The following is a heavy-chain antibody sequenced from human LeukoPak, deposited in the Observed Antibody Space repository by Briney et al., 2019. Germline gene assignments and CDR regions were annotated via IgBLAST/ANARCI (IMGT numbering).Heavy chain of an antibody. D-gene: IGHD6-19*01. CDR1: GDSISSGNY. J-gene: IGHJ4*02. CDR2: IFHTGST. V-gene: IGHV4-38-2*02. Sequence: SETLSLTCTVSGDSISSGNYWGWIRQPPRKGLEWIGSIFHTGSTYFNLSLKSRVTISVDTSKNQFSLRLSSVTAADTAVYYCARGFCSSGCLLGSLDYWGQGTLVTVSS. CDR3: ARGFCSSGCLLGSLDY.